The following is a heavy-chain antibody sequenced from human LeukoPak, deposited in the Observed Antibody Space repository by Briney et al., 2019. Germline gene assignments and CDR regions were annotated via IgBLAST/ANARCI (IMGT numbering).Heavy chain of an antibody. J-gene: IGHJ4*02. CDR1: GFTFDDYA. D-gene: IGHD3-22*01. Sequence: GGSLRLSCAASGFTFDDYAMHWVRQAPGKGLEWVSLISGDGGSTYYADSVKGRFTISRDNSKNSLYLQMNSLRTEDTALYYCAKGVTYYYGSSGYYPDYWGQGTLVTVSS. V-gene: IGHV3-43*02. CDR3: AKGVTYYYGSSGYYPDY. CDR2: ISGDGGST.